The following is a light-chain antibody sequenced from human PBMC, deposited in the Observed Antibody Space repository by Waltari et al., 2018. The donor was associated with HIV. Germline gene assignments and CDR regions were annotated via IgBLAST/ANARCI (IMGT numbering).Light chain of an antibody. V-gene: IGLV2-14*01. CDR3: TSYRSGSTLV. CDR2: EFN. CDR1: SSDVGAYNY. Sequence: QSALTQPASVSGSPGQSITISCTGTSSDVGAYNYVSWYQHHPGEAPKLIIYEFNRRPSGVSYRFSVSKSGNAASLTISVLQAEDEADYYCTSYRSGSTLVFGSGTKVTVL. J-gene: IGLJ1*01.